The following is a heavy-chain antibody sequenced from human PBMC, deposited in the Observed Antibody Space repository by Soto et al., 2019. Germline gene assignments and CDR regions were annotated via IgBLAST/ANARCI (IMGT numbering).Heavy chain of an antibody. CDR1: GYTFTSYY. CDR3: ARDKAITMIVGPPDYYYYGMGV. J-gene: IGHJ6*02. Sequence: ASVKVSCKASGYTFTSYYMHWVRQAPGQGLEWMGIINPSGGSTSYAQKFQGRVTMTRDTSTSTVYMELSSLRSEDTAVYYCARDKAITMIVGPPDYYYYGMGVWGQGTTVTVSS. CDR2: INPSGGST. V-gene: IGHV1-46*01. D-gene: IGHD3-22*01.